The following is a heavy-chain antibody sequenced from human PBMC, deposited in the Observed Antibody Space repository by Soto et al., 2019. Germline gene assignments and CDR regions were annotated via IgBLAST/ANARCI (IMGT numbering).Heavy chain of an antibody. CDR3: ARDWGSYHFDY. CDR1: GFTFSSYG. V-gene: IGHV3-33*01. CDR2: IWYDGSNK. D-gene: IGHD1-26*01. Sequence: GGSLRLSCAASGFTFSSYGMHWVRQAPGKGLEWVAVIWYDGSNKYYADSVKGRFTISRDNSKNTLYLEMNSLRAEDTAVYYCARDWGSYHFDYWGQGTLVTVSS. J-gene: IGHJ4*02.